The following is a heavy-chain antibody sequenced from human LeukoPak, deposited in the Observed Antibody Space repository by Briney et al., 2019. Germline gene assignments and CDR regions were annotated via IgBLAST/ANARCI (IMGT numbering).Heavy chain of an antibody. D-gene: IGHD2-15*01. CDR3: AGSASAARYCSGGSCYSGDYYYGMDV. J-gene: IGHJ6*02. V-gene: IGHV1-8*01. CDR1: GYTSTSYD. Sequence: ASVKVSCKASGYTSTSYDINWVRQATGQGLEWMGWMNPNSGNTGYAQKFQGRVTMTRNTSISTAYMELSSLRSEDTAVYYCAGSASAARYCSGGSCYSGDYYYGMDVWGQGTTVTVSS. CDR2: MNPNSGNT.